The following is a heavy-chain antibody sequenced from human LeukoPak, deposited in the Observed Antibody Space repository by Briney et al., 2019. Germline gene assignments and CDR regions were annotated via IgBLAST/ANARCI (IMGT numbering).Heavy chain of an antibody. Sequence: GASVKVSCKASGGTFSSYAISWVRQAPGQGLEWMGGIIPIFGTANYAQKFQGRVTITTDESTSTAYMELSSLRSEDTAVYYCARALDPITGTTEGPYYYMDVWGKGTTVTVSS. CDR3: ARALDPITGTTEGPYYYMDV. J-gene: IGHJ6*03. CDR1: GGTFSSYA. V-gene: IGHV1-69*05. CDR2: IIPIFGTA. D-gene: IGHD1-7*01.